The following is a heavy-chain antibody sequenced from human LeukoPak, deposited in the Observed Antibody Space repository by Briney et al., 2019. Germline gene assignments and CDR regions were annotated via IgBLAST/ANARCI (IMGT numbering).Heavy chain of an antibody. V-gene: IGHV3-23*01. CDR1: GFTFSSYA. J-gene: IGHJ6*02. Sequence: SGGSLRLSCAASGFTFSSYAMSWVRQAPGKGLEWVSAISGSGGSTYYADSVKGRFTISRDNSKNTLYLQMNSLRAEDTAVYYCVRERYYYYYGMDVWGQGTTVTVSS. CDR3: VRERYYYYYGMDV. CDR2: ISGSGGST.